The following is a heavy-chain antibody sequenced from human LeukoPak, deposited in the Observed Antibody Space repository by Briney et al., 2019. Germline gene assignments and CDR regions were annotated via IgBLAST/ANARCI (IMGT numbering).Heavy chain of an antibody. V-gene: IGHV1-2*02. CDR3: ARVLGLTGYYFIDY. J-gene: IGHJ4*02. CDR1: GYTFTGYY. CDR2: INPNSGGT. D-gene: IGHD3-9*01. Sequence: ASVKVSCKASGYTFTGYYMHWVRQAPGQGLEWMGWINPNSGGTNYAQKFQGRVTMTRDTSISTAYMELSRLRSDDTAVYYCARVLGLTGYYFIDYWGQGTLVTVSS.